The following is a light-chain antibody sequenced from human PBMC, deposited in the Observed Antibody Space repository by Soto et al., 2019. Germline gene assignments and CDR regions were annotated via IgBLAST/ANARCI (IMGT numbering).Light chain of an antibody. V-gene: IGKV3-11*01. CDR1: QTISNY. CDR2: DVS. J-gene: IGKJ5*01. CDR3: QQYNYLIT. Sequence: IVLTQSPSTLSVSPAERATLSCRASQTISNYLTWYQQKPGQAPRLLISDVSTRATDIPARFSGSGSGTDFTLTISSLEPEDLAVYYCQQYNYLITFGQGTRLEIK.